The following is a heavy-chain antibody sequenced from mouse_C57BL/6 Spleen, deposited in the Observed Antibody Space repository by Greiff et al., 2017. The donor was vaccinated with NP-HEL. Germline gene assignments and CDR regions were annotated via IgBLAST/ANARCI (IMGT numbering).Heavy chain of an antibody. Sequence: EVQLQQSGPVLVKPGASVKMSCKASGYTFTDYYMNWVKQSHGKSLEWIGVINPYNGGTSYNQKFKGKATLTVDKSSSTAYMELNSLTSEDSAVYYCAREVITTVAYYFDYWGQGTTLTVSS. D-gene: IGHD1-1*01. J-gene: IGHJ2*01. CDR2: INPYNGGT. CDR3: AREVITTVAYYFDY. V-gene: IGHV1-19*01. CDR1: GYTFTDYY.